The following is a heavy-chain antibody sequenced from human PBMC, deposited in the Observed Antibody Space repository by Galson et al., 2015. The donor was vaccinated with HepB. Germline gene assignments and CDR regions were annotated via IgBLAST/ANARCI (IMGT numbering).Heavy chain of an antibody. Sequence: SLRLSCAASGFTFSTYAMSWVRQAPGKGLEWVSFIGVNAGRTYYADSVKGRFTISRDNSKNTLYLQMNSLRAEDTAVYYCARDPLPAAISWWFDPWGQGTLVTVSS. CDR3: ARDPLPAAISWWFDP. CDR2: IGVNAGRT. CDR1: GFTFSTYA. D-gene: IGHD2-2*01. V-gene: IGHV3-23*01. J-gene: IGHJ5*02.